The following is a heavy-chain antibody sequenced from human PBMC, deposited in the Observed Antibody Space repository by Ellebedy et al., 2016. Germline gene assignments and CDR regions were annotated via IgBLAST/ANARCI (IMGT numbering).Heavy chain of an antibody. Sequence: GESLKISXAASGFTFSSYDMHWVRQATGKGLEWVSAIGTAGDTYYPGSVKGRFTISRENAKNSLYLQMNSLRAGDTAVYYCAKEDSYLTMDVWGKGTTVTVSS. CDR3: AKEDSYLTMDV. CDR2: IGTAGDT. J-gene: IGHJ6*03. D-gene: IGHD3-10*01. V-gene: IGHV3-13*04. CDR1: GFTFSSYD.